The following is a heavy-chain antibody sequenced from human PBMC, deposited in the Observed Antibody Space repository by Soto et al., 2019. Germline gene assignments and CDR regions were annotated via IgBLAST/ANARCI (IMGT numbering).Heavy chain of an antibody. Sequence: LSLTCTVSGGSISSYYWSWIRQPPGKGLEWIGYIYYSGSTNYNPSLKSRVTISVDTSKNQFSLKLSSVTAADTAVYYCASTIGYCSSTSFHPGKYYYYYFMDVWGKGTTVTVSS. CDR3: ASTIGYCSSTSFHPGKYYYYYFMDV. CDR1: GGSISSYY. CDR2: IYYSGST. J-gene: IGHJ6*03. D-gene: IGHD2-2*01. V-gene: IGHV4-59*08.